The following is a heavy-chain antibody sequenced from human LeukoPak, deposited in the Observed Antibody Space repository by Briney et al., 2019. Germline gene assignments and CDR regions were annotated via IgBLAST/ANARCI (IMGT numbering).Heavy chain of an antibody. CDR3: ARGRDNGDDFDY. CDR2: INPRGGT. Sequence: ASVKVSRKASGYTFSGYYMHWVRQAPGQGLEWMGWINPRGGTNYAQKFQGWVTMTRDTSISTAYMDLSRLRSDDTAVYYCARGRDNGDDFDYWGQGTLVTVSS. J-gene: IGHJ4*02. CDR1: GYTFSGYY. D-gene: IGHD4-17*01. V-gene: IGHV1-2*04.